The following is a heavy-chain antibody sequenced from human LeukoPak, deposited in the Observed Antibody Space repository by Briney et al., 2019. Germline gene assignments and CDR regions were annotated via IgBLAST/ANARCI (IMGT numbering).Heavy chain of an antibody. CDR2: ISYDGSNK. CDR3: AKDRYSSGWEIDY. D-gene: IGHD6-19*01. Sequence: GGSLRLSCAASGFTFSNYAMSWVRQAPGKGLEGVAVISYDGSNKYYAESVKGRSTISRDNSKNTLYLQMNSLRAEDTAVYYCAKDRYSSGWEIDYWGQGTLVTVSS. V-gene: IGHV3-30*18. J-gene: IGHJ4*02. CDR1: GFTFSNYA.